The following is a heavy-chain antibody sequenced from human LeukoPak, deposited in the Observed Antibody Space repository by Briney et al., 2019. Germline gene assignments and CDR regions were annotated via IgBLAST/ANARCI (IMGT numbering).Heavy chain of an antibody. J-gene: IGHJ4*02. CDR3: ARDRLDSSGYRSYYFDY. CDR1: GFTFSSYG. CDR2: ISYDGSNK. D-gene: IGHD3-22*01. Sequence: GGSLRLACAASGFTFSSYGMHWVRQAPGKGLEWVAVISYDGSNKYYADSVKDRFTISRDNAKNSLYLQMNSLRAEDTAVYYCARDRLDSSGYRSYYFDYWGQGTLVTVSS. V-gene: IGHV3-30*03.